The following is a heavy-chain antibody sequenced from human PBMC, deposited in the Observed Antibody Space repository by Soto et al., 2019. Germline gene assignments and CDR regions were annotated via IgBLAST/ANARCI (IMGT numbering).Heavy chain of an antibody. V-gene: IGHV3-23*01. CDR3: AKRPETYCSSTSCYPH. D-gene: IGHD2-2*01. J-gene: IGHJ4*02. Sequence: EVQLLESGGGLVQPGGSLRLSCAASGFTFSSYAMSWVRQAPGKGLEWVSAISGSGGSTYYADSVKGRFTISRDNSKNTLDLQMNSLRAEDTAVYYCAKRPETYCSSTSCYPHWGQGTLVTVSS. CDR1: GFTFSSYA. CDR2: ISGSGGST.